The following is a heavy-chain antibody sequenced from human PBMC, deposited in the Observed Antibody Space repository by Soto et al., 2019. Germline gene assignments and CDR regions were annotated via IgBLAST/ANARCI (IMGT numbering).Heavy chain of an antibody. J-gene: IGHJ2*01. D-gene: IGHD3-10*01. Sequence: QVQLVESGGGVVQPGRSLKLSCAASGFAFSTYVMHWVRQAPGKGLEWVAVITSDGRNKFYADSVKGRFTISRDNSKNVLYLQMSSLRPDDTAVYYCATVNEVRWYFDLWGRGTLVTVSS. V-gene: IGHV3-30*04. CDR3: ATVNEVRWYFDL. CDR1: GFAFSTYV. CDR2: ITSDGRNK.